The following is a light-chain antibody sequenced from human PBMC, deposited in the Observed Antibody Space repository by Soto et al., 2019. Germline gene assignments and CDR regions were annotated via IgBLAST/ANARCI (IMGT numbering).Light chain of an antibody. V-gene: IGLV1-51*01. CDR1: SSNIGNDY. Sequence: QSVLTQPPSVSAAPGQKVTISCSGGSSNIGNDYVAWYLHLPGAAPKLLIYENDKRPSGIPDRFSGSKSGTSATLGITGLQTGDEADYYCATWDSTLTAGVFGGGTKLTVL. J-gene: IGLJ3*02. CDR2: END. CDR3: ATWDSTLTAGV.